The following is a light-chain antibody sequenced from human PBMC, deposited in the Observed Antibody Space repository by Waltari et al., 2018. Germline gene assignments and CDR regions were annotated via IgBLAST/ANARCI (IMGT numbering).Light chain of an antibody. CDR1: QGISGY. V-gene: IGKV1-9*01. CDR3: QQFNAYPLT. Sequence: DIQLTQSPSFLSASVGDRVTITCRASQGISGYLAWSQQRPGKGPKLLIYAASTLQSGVPSRFSGSGSRADFTLTISSLQPEDFATYFCQQFNAYPLTFGGGTKVEI. CDR2: AAS. J-gene: IGKJ4*01.